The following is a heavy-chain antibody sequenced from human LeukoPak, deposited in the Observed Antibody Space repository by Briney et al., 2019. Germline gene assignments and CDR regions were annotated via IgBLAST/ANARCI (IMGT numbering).Heavy chain of an antibody. CDR2: IWYDGSNK. J-gene: IGHJ5*02. V-gene: IGHV3-33*01. Sequence: GRSLRLSCAASGFTFSSYGMHWVRQAQGKGLEWVAVIWYDGSNKYYADSVKGRFTISRDNSKNTLYLQMNSLRAEDTAVYYCARGGNYYGSSGWFDPWGEGTLVTVSS. CDR1: GFTFSSYG. CDR3: ARGGNYYGSSGWFDP. D-gene: IGHD3-10*01.